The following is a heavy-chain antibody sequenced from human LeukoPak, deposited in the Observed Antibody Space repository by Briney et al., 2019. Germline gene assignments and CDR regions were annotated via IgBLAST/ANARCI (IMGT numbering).Heavy chain of an antibody. D-gene: IGHD1-26*01. CDR1: GGSISSYY. CDR2: IYYSGST. Sequence: SETLSLTCTVSGGSISSYYWSWIRQPPGKGLEWIGYIYYSGSTNYNPSLKSRVTISVDTSKNQFSLKLSSVTAADTAVYYCARDREWEPGYNWFDPWGQGTLVTVSS. CDR3: ARDREWEPGYNWFDP. V-gene: IGHV4-59*01. J-gene: IGHJ5*02.